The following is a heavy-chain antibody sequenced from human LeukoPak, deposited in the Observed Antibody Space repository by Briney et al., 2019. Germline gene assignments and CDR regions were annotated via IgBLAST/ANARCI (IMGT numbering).Heavy chain of an antibody. CDR2: IYYSGST. Sequence: SETLSLTCTVSDGSISSGDYYWSWIRQPPGKGLEWIGYIYYSGSTYYNPSLKSRVTISVDTSKNQFSLKLSSVTAADTAVYYCARVTMVRGVPFDYWGQGTLVTVSS. CDR3: ARVTMVRGVPFDY. CDR1: DGSISSGDYY. D-gene: IGHD3-10*01. J-gene: IGHJ4*02. V-gene: IGHV4-30-4*01.